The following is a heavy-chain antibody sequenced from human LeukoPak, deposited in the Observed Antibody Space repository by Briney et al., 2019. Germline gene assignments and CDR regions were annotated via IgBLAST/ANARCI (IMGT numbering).Heavy chain of an antibody. V-gene: IGHV3-30*18. CDR1: GFTFSSYG. D-gene: IGHD3-22*01. Sequence: GGSLRLSWAASGFTFSSYGMHWVRQAPGKGLEWGAVISYDGSNKYYADSVKGRFTISRDNSKNTLYLQMNSLRAEDTAVYYCAKDQSSYDSSGYRYFNYWGQGTLVTFSS. CDR3: AKDQSSYDSSGYRYFNY. CDR2: ISYDGSNK. J-gene: IGHJ4*02.